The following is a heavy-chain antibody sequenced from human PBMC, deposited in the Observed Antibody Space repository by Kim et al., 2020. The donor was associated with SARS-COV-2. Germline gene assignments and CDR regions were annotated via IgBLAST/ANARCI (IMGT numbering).Heavy chain of an antibody. CDR2: GST. Sequence: GSTHYTPAHKSRGTISFDTSKNPFSLRLSSVTAADTAVYYCARAMPGTSDYWGQGTLVTVSS. V-gene: IGHV4-39*01. J-gene: IGHJ4*02. CDR3: ARAMPGTSDY. D-gene: IGHD6-13*01.